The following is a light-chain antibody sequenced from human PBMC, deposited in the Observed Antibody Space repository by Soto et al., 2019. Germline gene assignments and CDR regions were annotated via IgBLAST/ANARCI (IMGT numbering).Light chain of an antibody. Sequence: EIVMTQSPATLSVSPGERATLSCRARQSVSSNLAWYQQKPGQNPKLLLYVPSTSATGIPARFSGSGSGTEFTRAMSTLQSEDFAVYTCQKYNVWPLTFGGGTKVEFK. J-gene: IGKJ4*01. CDR3: QKYNVWPLT. CDR1: QSVSSN. V-gene: IGKV3-15*01. CDR2: VPS.